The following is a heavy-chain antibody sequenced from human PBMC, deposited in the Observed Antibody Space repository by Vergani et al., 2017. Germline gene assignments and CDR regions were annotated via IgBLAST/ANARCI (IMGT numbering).Heavy chain of an antibody. CDR2: IIPVLGIA. J-gene: IGHJ6*03. Sequence: QVQLVQSGAEVKKPGSSVKVSCKASGGTFNIYTLNWVRQAPGQGLEWMGRIIPVLGIANYAQRFQGRVTITADKSTNTAYKELSGLRSESTAVYYCARCRVEDSGNYYYDYMDVWGKGTTVTVSS. CDR1: GGTFNIYT. V-gene: IGHV1-69*02. CDR3: ARCRVEDSGNYYYDYMDV. D-gene: IGHD3-10*01.